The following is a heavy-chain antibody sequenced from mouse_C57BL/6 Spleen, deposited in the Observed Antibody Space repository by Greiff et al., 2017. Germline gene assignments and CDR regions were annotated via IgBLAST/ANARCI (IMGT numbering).Heavy chain of an antibody. CDR1: GYTFTDYY. Sequence: EVQLQQSGPVLVKPGASVKMSCKASGYTFTDYYMNWVKQSHGKSLEWIGVINPYNGGTSYNQKCKGKATLTVDKSYSTAYMELNSLTSEDSAVYYCARAPRGGSSHCYFDVWGTGTTVTVSS. CDR2: INPYNGGT. J-gene: IGHJ1*03. V-gene: IGHV1-19*01. D-gene: IGHD1-1*01. CDR3: ARAPRGGSSHCYFDV.